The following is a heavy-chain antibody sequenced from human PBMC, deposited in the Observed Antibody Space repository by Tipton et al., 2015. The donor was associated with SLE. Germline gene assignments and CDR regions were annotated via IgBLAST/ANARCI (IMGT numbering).Heavy chain of an antibody. CDR1: GGSISSGSYY. J-gene: IGHJ4*02. CDR2: INHSGST. D-gene: IGHD6-19*01. Sequence: TLSLTCTVSGGSISSGSYYWSWIRQPAGKGLEWIGEINHSGSTNYNPSLKGRVTISVDTSKNQFSLKLSSVTAADTAVYYCAREVEREWEQWLVLDYWGQGTLVTVSS. V-gene: IGHV4-61*09. CDR3: AREVEREWEQWLVLDY.